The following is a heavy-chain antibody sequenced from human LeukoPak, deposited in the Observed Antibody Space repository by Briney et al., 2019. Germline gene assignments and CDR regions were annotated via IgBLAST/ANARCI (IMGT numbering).Heavy chain of an antibody. J-gene: IGHJ5*02. V-gene: IGHV4-59*08. CDR2: IYYSGST. CDR1: GGSISSYY. Sequence: PSETLSLTCTVSGGSISSYYWSWIRQPPGKGLEWLGYIYYSGSTNYNPSLKSRVTISVDTSKNQFSLKLSSVTAADTAVYYCAKHLRAIWFDPWGQGTLVTVSS. CDR3: AKHLRAIWFDP.